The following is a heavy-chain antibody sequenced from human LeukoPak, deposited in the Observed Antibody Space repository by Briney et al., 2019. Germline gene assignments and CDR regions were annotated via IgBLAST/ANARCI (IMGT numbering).Heavy chain of an antibody. CDR3: AGGSTSFYFSYYYGMDV. V-gene: IGHV4-59*01. CDR1: GGSISSYY. J-gene: IGHJ6*02. CDR2: IYYSGST. Sequence: SSETLSLTCTVSGGSISSYYWSWIRQPPGKGLEWIGYIYYSGSTNYNPSLKSRVTISIDTSKNRFSLKLSSVTAADTAVYYCAGGSTSFYFSYYYGMDVWGQGTTVTVSS. D-gene: IGHD2-2*01.